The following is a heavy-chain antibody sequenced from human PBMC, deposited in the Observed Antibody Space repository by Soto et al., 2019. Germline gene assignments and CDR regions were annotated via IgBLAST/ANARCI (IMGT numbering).Heavy chain of an antibody. D-gene: IGHD3-3*01. Sequence: GGPQLLSCASSGFPFSSSSMTLARPAPGKGLEWVSAISGSGGSTYYADSVKGRFTISRDNSKNTLYLQMNRLRAEDTAVYDCAKYSGRITILALEPWGQGTLVNVSA. V-gene: IGHV3-23*01. CDR1: GFPFSSSS. CDR2: ISGSGGST. J-gene: IGHJ5*02. CDR3: AKYSGRITILALEP.